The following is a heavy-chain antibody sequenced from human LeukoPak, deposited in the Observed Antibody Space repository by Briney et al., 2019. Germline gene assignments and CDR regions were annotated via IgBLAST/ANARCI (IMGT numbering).Heavy chain of an antibody. Sequence: SETLSLTCTVSGGSISGGYYWSWIRQHPGKGVEWIGYIYYTGSTSYNPSLKSRVTISVDTSKNQFSLNLSSVTAADTAVYYCARDRSSYNYYGMDVWGKGTTVTVSS. CDR1: GGSISGGYY. CDR3: ARDRSSYNYYGMDV. CDR2: IYYTGST. J-gene: IGHJ6*04. V-gene: IGHV4-31*03.